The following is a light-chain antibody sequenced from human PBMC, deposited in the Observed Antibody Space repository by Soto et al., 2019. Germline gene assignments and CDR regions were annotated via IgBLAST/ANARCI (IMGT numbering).Light chain of an antibody. J-gene: IGKJ1*01. CDR1: QSVSTR. V-gene: IGKV1-5*02. CDR3: QQYYTYWHM. CDR2: DAS. Sequence: DIQMTQSPSSLSASVGDRVTIICRASQSVSTRLAWYQQKPGKAPKVLIYDASSWAGGVPSRFTGSGSGTEFTLTINSLQPDDFATYYCQQYYTYWHMFGQGTKVDI.